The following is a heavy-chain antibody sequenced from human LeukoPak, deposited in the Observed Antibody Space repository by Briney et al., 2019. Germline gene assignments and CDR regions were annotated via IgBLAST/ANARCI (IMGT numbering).Heavy chain of an antibody. D-gene: IGHD4-17*01. J-gene: IGHJ4*02. CDR3: ARVIGSYGDSAY. CDR1: GVTFSSFS. V-gene: IGHV3-48*04. CDR2: ITSSSSST. Sequence: GGSLRLSCAASGVTFSSFSMNWVRQAPGKGLEWISYITSSSSSTYYADSVKCRFTISRDNAKNSLYLQMNSLRAEDTAVYYCARVIGSYGDSAYWGQGTLVTVSS.